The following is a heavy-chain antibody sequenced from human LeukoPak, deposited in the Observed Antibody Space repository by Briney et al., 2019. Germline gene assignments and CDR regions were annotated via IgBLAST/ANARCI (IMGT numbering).Heavy chain of an antibody. CDR3: ARRGYYDGYFQH. D-gene: IGHD3-22*01. CDR2: IYYTGST. Sequence: SETLSLTCTVSDGSISSSSYYWGWIRQPPGKGLEWIGSIYYTGSTYYNPSLKSRVIISVDTSKNQFYLKLSSVTAADTAVYYCARRGYYDGYFQHWGQGTLVTVSS. CDR1: DGSISSSSYY. V-gene: IGHV4-39*01. J-gene: IGHJ1*01.